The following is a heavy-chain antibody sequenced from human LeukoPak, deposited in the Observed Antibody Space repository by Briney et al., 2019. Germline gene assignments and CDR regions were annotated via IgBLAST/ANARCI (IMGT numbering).Heavy chain of an antibody. CDR2: IYYSGST. V-gene: IGHV4-59*01. J-gene: IGHJ4*02. Sequence: SETLSLTCTVSGGSISSYYWSWLRQPPGKGLEWIGYIYYSGSTNYNPSLKSRVTISVDTSKNQFSLKLSSVTAADTAVYYCARGAPYDFWSGYHFDYWGQGTLVTVSS. CDR3: ARGAPYDFWSGYHFDY. CDR1: GGSISSYY. D-gene: IGHD3-3*01.